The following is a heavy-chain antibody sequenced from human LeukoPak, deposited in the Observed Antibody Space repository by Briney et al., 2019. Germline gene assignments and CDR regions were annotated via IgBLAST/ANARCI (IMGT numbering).Heavy chain of an antibody. V-gene: IGHV3-33*08. J-gene: IGHJ2*01. CDR3: ARNGDPTQYFDL. Sequence: PGGSLRLSCAASGFTFSTYGMHWVRQAPGKGLEWVALIWYDGINKYYADSVKGRFTISRDNSKNTLYLQMNSLRAEDTAVYYCARNGDPTQYFDLWGRGTLVTVSS. CDR1: GFTFSTYG. D-gene: IGHD4-17*01. CDR2: IWYDGINK.